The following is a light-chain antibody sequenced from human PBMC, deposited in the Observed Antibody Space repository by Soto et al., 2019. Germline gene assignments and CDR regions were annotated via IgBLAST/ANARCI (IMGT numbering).Light chain of an antibody. CDR1: QSISSY. Sequence: DIQMTQSPSSLSASVGDRVTITCRASQSISSYLNWYQQKPAKAPKLLIYAASSLQSGVPSRFSRSGSGTDFTLTISSLHPEDFAAYYCQQRYSTPWTFGQVTKVEIK. CDR3: QQRYSTPWT. J-gene: IGKJ1*01. CDR2: AAS. V-gene: IGKV1-39*01.